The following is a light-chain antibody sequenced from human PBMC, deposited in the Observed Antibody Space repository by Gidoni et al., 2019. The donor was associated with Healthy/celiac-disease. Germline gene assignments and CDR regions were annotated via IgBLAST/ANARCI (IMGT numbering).Light chain of an antibody. CDR3: QQRSNWPPLFT. CDR1: QSVSSH. J-gene: IGKJ3*01. CDR2: DAS. V-gene: IGKV3-11*01. Sequence: EIVLTQSPATLSLSPGERATLSCSASQSVSSHLAWYQQKPGQAPRLLIYDASNRATGIPARFSGSGSGTDFTLTISSLEPEDFAVYYCQQRSNWPPLFTFGPGTKVEIK.